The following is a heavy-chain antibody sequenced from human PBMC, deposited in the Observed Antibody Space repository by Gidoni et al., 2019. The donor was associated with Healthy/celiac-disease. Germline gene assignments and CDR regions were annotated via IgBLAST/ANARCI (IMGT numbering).Heavy chain of an antibody. Sequence: EVQLLESGGGWVQPGGSLSLSCAAPGFTFSSHAMSWGRQAPGKGLEWVSAISCSGGSTYYANSVKGRFTISRDNSKNTLYLQMNSLRAEDTAVYYCAKDLGSSSSWYYYYGMDVWGQGTTVTVSS. CDR2: ISCSGGST. V-gene: IGHV3-23*01. J-gene: IGHJ6*02. CDR3: AKDLGSSSSWYYYYGMDV. CDR1: GFTFSSHA. D-gene: IGHD6-6*01.